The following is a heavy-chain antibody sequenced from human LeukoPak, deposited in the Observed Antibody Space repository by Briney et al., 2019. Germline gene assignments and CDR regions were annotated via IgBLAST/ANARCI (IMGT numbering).Heavy chain of an antibody. D-gene: IGHD3-10*01. CDR3: AKGTIWFGELRGGTFDY. V-gene: IGHV3-30*18. J-gene: IGHJ4*02. CDR1: GFTFSSYG. Sequence: GGSLRLSCAASGFTFSSYGMHWVRQAPGKGLEWVAVISYDGSNKYYADSVKGRFTISRDNSKNTLYLQMNSLRAEDTAVYYCAKGTIWFGELRGGTFDYWGQGTLVTVSS. CDR2: ISYDGSNK.